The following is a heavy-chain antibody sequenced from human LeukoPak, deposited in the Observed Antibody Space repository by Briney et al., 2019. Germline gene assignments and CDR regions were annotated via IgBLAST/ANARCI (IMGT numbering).Heavy chain of an antibody. CDR1: GGSISSGSYY. CDR2: IYTSGST. V-gene: IGHV4-61*02. CDR3: ARDLVVVPAAILSMDYYYYMDV. J-gene: IGHJ6*03. Sequence: PSETLSLTCTVFGGSISSGSYYWSWIRQPAGKGLEWIGRIYTSGSTNYNPSLKSRVTISVDTSKNQFSLKLSSVTAADTAVYYCARDLVVVPAAILSMDYYYYMDVWGKGTTVTVSS. D-gene: IGHD2-2*01.